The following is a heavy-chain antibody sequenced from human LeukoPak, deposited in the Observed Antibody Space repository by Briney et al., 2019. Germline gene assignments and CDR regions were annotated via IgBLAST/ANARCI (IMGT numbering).Heavy chain of an antibody. CDR2: ISSSSSTI. CDR3: ARDWPAVDEYCSSTSCYNGGY. Sequence: GGSLRLSCAASGFTVSSNYMSWVRQAPGKGLEWVSYISSSSSTIYYADSVKGRFTISRDNAKNSLYLQMNSLRAEDTAVYYCARDWPAVDEYCSSTSCYNGGYWGQGTLVTVSS. J-gene: IGHJ4*02. V-gene: IGHV3-48*01. CDR1: GFTVSSNY. D-gene: IGHD2-2*02.